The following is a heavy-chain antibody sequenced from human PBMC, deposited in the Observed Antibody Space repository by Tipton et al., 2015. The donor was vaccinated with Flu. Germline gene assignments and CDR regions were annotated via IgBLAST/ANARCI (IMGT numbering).Heavy chain of an antibody. CDR1: GFTFSSYE. Sequence: SLRLSCAASGFTFSSYEMNWVRQAPGKGLEWVSYISSSGNTISYADSVRDRFTISRDNTKKSLSLQLNSLRAEDTAIYYCATLTGDDYWGQGILVTVSS. V-gene: IGHV3-48*03. CDR2: ISSSGNTI. CDR3: ATLTGDDY. J-gene: IGHJ4*02. D-gene: IGHD7-27*01.